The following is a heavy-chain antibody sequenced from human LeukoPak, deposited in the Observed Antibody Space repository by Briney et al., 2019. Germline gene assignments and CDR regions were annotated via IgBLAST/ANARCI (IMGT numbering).Heavy chain of an antibody. Sequence: GGSLRLSCAASGFTFNTYGMHWVRQAQGKGLEWGALIWYDGSNENYGDSVKGPFTISRDNSRNTLYLKMNSLRGEDTAVYYCARGGLTIAEATTSWYLDYWGQGTLVTVSS. D-gene: IGHD1-26*01. CDR1: GFTFNTYG. CDR2: IWYDGSNE. V-gene: IGHV3-33*01. CDR3: ARGGLTIAEATTSWYLDY. J-gene: IGHJ4*02.